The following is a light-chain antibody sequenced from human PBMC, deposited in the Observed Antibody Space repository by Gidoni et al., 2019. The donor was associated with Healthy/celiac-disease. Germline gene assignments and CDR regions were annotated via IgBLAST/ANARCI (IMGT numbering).Light chain of an antibody. V-gene: IGKV3-20*01. CDR2: GAS. CDR1: QSVSSSY. J-gene: IGKJ1*01. CDR3: QQYGSSPGT. Sequence: EILLTQSPGTLSLSPGERATLSCRASQSVSSSYLAWYQQKPGQAPRLLIYGASSRATGIPERFSGSGYGTDFTLTISRLEPEDFAGYYCQQYGSSPGTFGQGTKVEIK.